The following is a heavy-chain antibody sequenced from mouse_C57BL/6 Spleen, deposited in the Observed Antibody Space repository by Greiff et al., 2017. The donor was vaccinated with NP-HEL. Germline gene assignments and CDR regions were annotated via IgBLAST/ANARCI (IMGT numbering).Heavy chain of an antibody. CDR3: ARDWDNYAMDY. V-gene: IGHV1-52*01. CDR1: GYTFTSYW. D-gene: IGHD4-1*01. J-gene: IGHJ4*01. Sequence: VKLQQPGAELVRPGSSVKLSCKASGYTFTSYWMHWVKQRPIQGLEWIGNIDPSDSETHYNQKFKDKATLTVDKSSSTAYMQLSSLTSEDSAVYYCARDWDNYAMDYWGQGTSVTVSS. CDR2: IDPSDSET.